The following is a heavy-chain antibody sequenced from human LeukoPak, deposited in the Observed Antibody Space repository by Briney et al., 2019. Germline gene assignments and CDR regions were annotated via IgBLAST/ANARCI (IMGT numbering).Heavy chain of an antibody. CDR1: GGTFSSYA. CDR2: IIPIFGTA. Sequence: ASVKVSCKASGGTFSSYAISWVRRAPGQGLEWMGGIIPIFGTANYAQKFQGRVTITADESTSTAYMELSSLRSEDTAVYYCARARGFVDIVATIEGSDYYYGMDVWGKGTTVTVSS. V-gene: IGHV1-69*01. D-gene: IGHD5-12*01. J-gene: IGHJ6*04. CDR3: ARARGFVDIVATIEGSDYYYGMDV.